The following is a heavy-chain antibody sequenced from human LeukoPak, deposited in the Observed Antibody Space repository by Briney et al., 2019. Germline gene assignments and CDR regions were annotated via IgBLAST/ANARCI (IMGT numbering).Heavy chain of an antibody. Sequence: ASVKVSCKASGYTFTSYGISWVRQAPGQGLEWMGWISAYNGNTNYAQKLQGRVTMTTDTSTGTAYMELRSLRSDDTAVYYCASAVTIIDDAFDIWGQGTMVTVSS. V-gene: IGHV1-18*01. CDR2: ISAYNGNT. CDR1: GYTFTSYG. J-gene: IGHJ3*02. D-gene: IGHD4-17*01. CDR3: ASAVTIIDDAFDI.